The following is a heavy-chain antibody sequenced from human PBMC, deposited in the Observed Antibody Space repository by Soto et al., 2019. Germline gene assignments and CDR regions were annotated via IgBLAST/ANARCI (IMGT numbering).Heavy chain of an antibody. Sequence: SVKVSCKASGGTFSSYTISWVRQAPGQGLGWMGRIIPILGIANYAQKFQGRVTITADKSTSTAYMELSSLRSEDTAVYYCARSITMVRVVIGRVADAFDIWGQGTMVTVSS. CDR1: GGTFSSYT. J-gene: IGHJ3*02. CDR2: IIPILGIA. CDR3: ARSITMVRVVIGRVADAFDI. V-gene: IGHV1-69*02. D-gene: IGHD3-10*01.